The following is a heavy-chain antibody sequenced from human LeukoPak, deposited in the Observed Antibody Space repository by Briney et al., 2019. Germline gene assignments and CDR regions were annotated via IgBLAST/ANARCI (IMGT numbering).Heavy chain of an antibody. V-gene: IGHV3-30-3*01. Sequence: GGSLRLSWAPSGFTLSSYAMHWVGQAPGRGRKGVEVISYVGSNKYYADSVKGRFTISRDNSKNTLYLQMNSLRAEDTAVYYCARTGIAAAGTGGSITDFDYWGQGTLVTVSS. CDR2: ISYVGSNK. CDR3: ARTGIAAAGTGGSITDFDY. D-gene: IGHD6-13*01. J-gene: IGHJ4*02. CDR1: GFTLSSYA.